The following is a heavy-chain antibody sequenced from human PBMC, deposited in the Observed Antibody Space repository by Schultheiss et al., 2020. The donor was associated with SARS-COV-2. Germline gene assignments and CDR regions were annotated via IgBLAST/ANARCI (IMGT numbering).Heavy chain of an antibody. CDR2: IYTSGST. CDR1: GGSISSYY. V-gene: IGHV4-4*07. J-gene: IGHJ4*02. Sequence: SETLSLTCTVSGGSISSYYWSWIRQPAGKGLEWIGRIYTSGSTNYNPSLKSRVTMSVDTSKNQFSLKLSSVTAADTAVYYCATVLRYFDSRIREGDWGQGTLVTVSS. D-gene: IGHD3-9*01. CDR3: ATVLRYFDSRIREGD.